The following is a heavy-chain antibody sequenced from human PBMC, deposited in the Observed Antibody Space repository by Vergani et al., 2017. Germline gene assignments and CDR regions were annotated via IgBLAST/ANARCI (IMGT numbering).Heavy chain of an antibody. CDR1: DSSIMTNPY. CDR2: IHHSGDT. CDR3: ARPGGSGGLCPSCYVYGMDV. J-gene: IGHJ6*02. Sequence: QVQLQESGPGLVKPSETLTLTCDVSDSSIMTNPYWGWFRQSPGKGLEWIGGIHHSGDTHYNSSPKSRVSILIVSSSKFSLGLTSVTAADTAIYYCARPGGSGGLCPSCYVYGMDVWGHGTTITVAS. D-gene: IGHD3-10*01. V-gene: IGHV4-38-2*01.